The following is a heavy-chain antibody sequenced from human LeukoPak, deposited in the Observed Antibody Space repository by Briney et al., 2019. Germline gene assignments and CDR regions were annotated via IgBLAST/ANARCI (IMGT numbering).Heavy chain of an antibody. CDR3: ARDTYYYDSSGYYY. Sequence: GGSLRLSCAASGFTFSSYSMNWVRQAPGKGLEWVSSISSSSSYIYYADSVKGRFTVSRDNAKNSLYLQMNSLRAEDTAVYYCARDTYYYDSSGYYYWGQGTLVTVSS. CDR1: GFTFSSYS. J-gene: IGHJ4*02. V-gene: IGHV3-21*01. D-gene: IGHD3-22*01. CDR2: ISSSSSYI.